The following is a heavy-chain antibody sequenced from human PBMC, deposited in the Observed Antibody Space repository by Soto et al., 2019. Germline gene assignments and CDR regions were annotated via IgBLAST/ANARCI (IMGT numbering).Heavy chain of an antibody. J-gene: IGHJ5*02. V-gene: IGHV4-31*03. Sequence: SETLSLTCTVSGGSISSGGYYWSWIRQHPGKGLEWIGYIYYSGSTYYNPSLKSRVTISVDTSKNQFSLKLSSVTAADTAVYYCARGGYIAARPYWFDPWGQGTLVTVSS. CDR3: ARGGYIAARPYWFDP. CDR2: IYYSGST. CDR1: GGSISSGGYY. D-gene: IGHD6-6*01.